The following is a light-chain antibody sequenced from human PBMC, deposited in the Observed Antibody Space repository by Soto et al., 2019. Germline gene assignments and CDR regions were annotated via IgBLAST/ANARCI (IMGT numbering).Light chain of an antibody. V-gene: IGLV2-8*01. J-gene: IGLJ1*01. CDR3: SSYAGSNKSV. CDR1: SSDVGGYNY. Sequence: QSVLAQPPSASVSPGQSVTMSCTGTSSDVGGYNYVSWYQQYPGKAPKLMIYEVSKRPSGVPDRFSGSKSGNTASLTVSGLQAEDEADYYCSSYAGSNKSVFGTGTKVTVL. CDR2: EVS.